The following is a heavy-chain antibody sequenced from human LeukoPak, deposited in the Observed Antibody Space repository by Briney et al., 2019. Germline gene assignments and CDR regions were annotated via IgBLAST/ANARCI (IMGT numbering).Heavy chain of an antibody. CDR3: ARQLRADYYDSSGVWYFDL. CDR1: GGSISSSSYY. J-gene: IGHJ2*01. CDR2: IYYSGST. Sequence: PSETLSLTCTVSGGSISSSSYYWGWIRQPPGKGLEWIGSIYYSGSTYYNPSLKSRVTISVDTSKNQFSLKLSSVTAADTAVYYRARQLRADYYDSSGVWYFDLWGRGTLVTVSS. V-gene: IGHV4-39*01. D-gene: IGHD3-22*01.